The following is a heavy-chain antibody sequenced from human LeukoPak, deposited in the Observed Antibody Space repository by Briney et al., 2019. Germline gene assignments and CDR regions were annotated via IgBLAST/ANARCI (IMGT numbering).Heavy chain of an antibody. V-gene: IGHV4-59*01. J-gene: IGHJ3*02. CDR2: IYYSGST. Sequence: SETLSLTCTVSGGSISSYYWSWIRQPPGKGLEWIGYIYYSGSTNYNPSLKSRVTISVDTSKNQFSLKLSSVTAADTAVYYCARGGSDYGDYVFGAFDIWGQGTMVTVSS. CDR1: GGSISSYY. D-gene: IGHD4-17*01. CDR3: ARGGSDYGDYVFGAFDI.